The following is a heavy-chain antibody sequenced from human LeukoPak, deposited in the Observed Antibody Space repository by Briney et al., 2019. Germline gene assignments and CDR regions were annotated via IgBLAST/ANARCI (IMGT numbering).Heavy chain of an antibody. V-gene: IGHV3-48*01. CDR2: ISSSSSTK. D-gene: IGHD5-24*01. Sequence: GGSLRLSCAASGFTFSSYSMNWVRQAPGKGLEWVSYISSSSSTKYYADSVKGRFTISRDNAKNSLYLQMNSLRAEDTAVYYCARVGAVRDGYNGEFDYWGQGTLVTVSS. CDR1: GFTFSSYS. J-gene: IGHJ4*02. CDR3: ARVGAVRDGYNGEFDY.